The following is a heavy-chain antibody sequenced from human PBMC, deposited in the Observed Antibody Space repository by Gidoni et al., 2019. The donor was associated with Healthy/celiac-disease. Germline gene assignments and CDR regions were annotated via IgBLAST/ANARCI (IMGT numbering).Heavy chain of an antibody. CDR2: IHPRGGST. J-gene: IGHJ4*02. D-gene: IGHD3-22*01. CDR3: ATYNSSGMYFDY. Sequence: QLHLVPSGAAVKKPWSSVTVSCQSSGYTCTSYYRHWVLQAHGQGLEWRGRIHPRGGSTSYAQKCQGRVTRTRDTSTSTVDMERSSLRSEETAVYYCATYNSSGMYFDYGGQGTLVTVSS. CDR1: GYTCTSYY. V-gene: IGHV1-46*01.